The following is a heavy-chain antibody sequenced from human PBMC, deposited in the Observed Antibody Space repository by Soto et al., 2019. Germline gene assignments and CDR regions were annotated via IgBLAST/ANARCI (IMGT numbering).Heavy chain of an antibody. V-gene: IGHV4-39*01. CDR2: IHYTGGT. CDR1: GDSISRSRYY. Sequence: LSLTCTDSGDSISRSRYYWGWIRQPPGKGLEWIASIHYTGGTYYNPSLRSRVTISVDTSKTQFSLTVSSVTAADTAVYYCARHLYSTSPDVWGQGTSVTVSS. J-gene: IGHJ6*02. D-gene: IGHD6-6*01. CDR3: ARHLYSTSPDV.